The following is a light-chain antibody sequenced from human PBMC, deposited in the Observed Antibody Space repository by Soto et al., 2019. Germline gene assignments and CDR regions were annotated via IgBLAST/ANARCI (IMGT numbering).Light chain of an antibody. V-gene: IGLV1-47*01. CDR3: AVWDDSLSVVV. J-gene: IGLJ2*01. CDR2: GNN. CDR1: SSNIGSNY. Sequence: QSVLTQPPSASGTPGQTVTISSSGSSSNIGSNYVFWYQHLPGTAPKLLIYGNNQRPSGVPDRCSGSRSGTSASLAISGLRPEDEADYYCAVWDDSLSVVVFGGGTKLTVL.